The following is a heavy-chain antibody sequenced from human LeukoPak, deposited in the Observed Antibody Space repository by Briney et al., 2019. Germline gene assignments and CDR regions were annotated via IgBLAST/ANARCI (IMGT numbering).Heavy chain of an antibody. V-gene: IGHV4-59*01. D-gene: IGHD1-26*01. Sequence: SETLSLTCTVSGGSISSYYWSWIRQPPGKGLEWIGYIYYSGSTNYNPSLKSRVTISVDTSKNQFSLKLSSVTAADTAVYYCARVLELRSDTVWFDPWGRGTLVTVSS. J-gene: IGHJ5*02. CDR1: GGSISSYY. CDR2: IYYSGST. CDR3: ARVLELRSDTVWFDP.